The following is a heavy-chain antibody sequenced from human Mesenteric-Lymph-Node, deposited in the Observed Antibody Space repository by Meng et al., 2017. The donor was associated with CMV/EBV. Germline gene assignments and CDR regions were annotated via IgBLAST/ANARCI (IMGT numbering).Heavy chain of an antibody. D-gene: IGHD2-15*01. Sequence: SLSTSGVGVGWIRQPPGKALEWLTLIYWNDYKRYSASLKSRLTITKDASENQVVLTMTNMDPVDTATYYCAHSGYCSGGSCWGGYFDYWGQGALVTVSS. J-gene: IGHJ4*02. CDR3: AHSGYCSGGSCWGGYFDY. V-gene: IGHV2-5*01. CDR1: SLSTSGVG. CDR2: IYWNDYK.